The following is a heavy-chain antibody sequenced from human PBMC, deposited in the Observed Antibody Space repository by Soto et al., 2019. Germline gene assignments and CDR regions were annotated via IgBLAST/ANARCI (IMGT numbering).Heavy chain of an antibody. CDR2: IIPICGTA. J-gene: IGHJ5*02. Sequence: QVQLVQSGAEVKKPGSSVKVSCKASGGTFSSYAISWVRQAPGQGLEWMGGIIPICGTANYAQKFEGRVTITADEPTSTAYMELSSLRSEDTAVYYCAGRNYGGNVKLDPWGQGTLVTVSS. D-gene: IGHD4-17*01. V-gene: IGHV1-69*12. CDR1: GGTFSSYA. CDR3: AGRNYGGNVKLDP.